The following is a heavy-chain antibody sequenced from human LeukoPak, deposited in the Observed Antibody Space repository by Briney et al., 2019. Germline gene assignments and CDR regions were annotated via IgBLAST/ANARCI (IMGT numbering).Heavy chain of an antibody. Sequence: NSGGSLRLSCAASGYTFSSYSMNWARQAPGKGLEWVSSISSSSSYIYYADSVKDRFTISRDNAKNSLYLQMNSLRAEDTAVYYCARDHESDFWMALDYWGQGTLVTVSS. D-gene: IGHD3/OR15-3a*01. CDR3: ARDHESDFWMALDY. V-gene: IGHV3-21*01. J-gene: IGHJ4*02. CDR2: ISSSSSYI. CDR1: GYTFSSYS.